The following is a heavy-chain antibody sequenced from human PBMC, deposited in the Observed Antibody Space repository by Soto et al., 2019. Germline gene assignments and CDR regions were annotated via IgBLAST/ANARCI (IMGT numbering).Heavy chain of an antibody. Sequence: SETLSLTCTVSGGSISSYYRSWIRQPPGKGLEWIGYIYYSGSTNYNPSLKSRVTISVDTSKNQFSLKLSSVTAAGTAVYYCARVYGGNLDYWGQGTLVTVSS. D-gene: IGHD4-17*01. CDR3: ARVYGGNLDY. CDR1: GGSISSYY. CDR2: IYYSGST. V-gene: IGHV4-59*01. J-gene: IGHJ4*02.